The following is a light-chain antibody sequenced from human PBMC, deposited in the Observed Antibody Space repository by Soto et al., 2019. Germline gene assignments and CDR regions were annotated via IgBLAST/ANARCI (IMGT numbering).Light chain of an antibody. J-gene: IGKJ4*01. V-gene: IGKV1-9*01. Sequence: DIQLTQSPSFLSASVGDRVTITCRASQGITTYLAWYQQKPGKAPKLLIYAASTLQSGVPSRFSGSGSGTEFTLAISSLQPEDFAIYYCQQLKSYQLTFGGGTKVEIK. CDR2: AAS. CDR1: QGITTY. CDR3: QQLKSYQLT.